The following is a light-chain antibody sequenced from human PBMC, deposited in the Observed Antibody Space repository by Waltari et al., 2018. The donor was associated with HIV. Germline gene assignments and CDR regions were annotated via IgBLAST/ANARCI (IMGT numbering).Light chain of an antibody. CDR2: SNN. CDR1: SSNIGSNP. J-gene: IGLJ2*01. CDR3: AAWDDSLNGVV. V-gene: IGLV1-44*01. Sequence: QSVLTQPPSASGTPGQRVTISCSGSSSNIGSNPVNWYQQLPGTAPKLLIYSNNQRPSGVPDRCSGSKSGTSASLAISGLQSEDEADYYCAAWDDSLNGVVFGGGTKLTVL.